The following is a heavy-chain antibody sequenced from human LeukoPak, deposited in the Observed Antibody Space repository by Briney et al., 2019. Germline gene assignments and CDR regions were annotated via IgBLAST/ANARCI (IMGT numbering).Heavy chain of an antibody. J-gene: IGHJ6*04. CDR2: ISSSCSTI. Sequence: GGSLRLSCEASGFTFSTYEMNWVRQTPGKGLEWVSYISSSCSTIYYADSVKGRFTISRDNAKNSLYLQMNSLRAEDTAVYYCAELGITMIGGVWGKGTTVTISS. CDR1: GFTFSTYE. D-gene: IGHD3-10*02. CDR3: AELGITMIGGV. V-gene: IGHV3-48*03.